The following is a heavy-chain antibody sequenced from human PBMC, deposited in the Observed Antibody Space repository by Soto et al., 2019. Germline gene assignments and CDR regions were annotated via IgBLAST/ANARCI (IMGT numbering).Heavy chain of an antibody. CDR1: GFTFSSYA. J-gene: IGHJ4*02. Sequence: GGSLRLSCAASGFTFSSYAMSWVRQAPGKGLEWVSAISGSGGSTYYADSVKGRFTISRDNSKNTLYLQMNSLRAEDTAVYYCATIGQWLGLFDYWGQGTLVTVSS. D-gene: IGHD6-19*01. CDR2: ISGSGGST. V-gene: IGHV3-23*01. CDR3: ATIGQWLGLFDY.